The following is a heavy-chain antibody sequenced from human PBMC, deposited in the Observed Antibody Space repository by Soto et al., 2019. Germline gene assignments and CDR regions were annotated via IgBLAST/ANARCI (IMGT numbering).Heavy chain of an antibody. CDR3: AAELYSGGRCCSFDI. CDR2: IVIGGGNT. D-gene: IGHD2-21*01. CDR1: GFTFSRSA. V-gene: IGHV1-58*01. J-gene: IGHJ3*02. Sequence: QMQVVQSGPEVKNPGTSVRVSCKTSGFTFSRSAVQWVRQARGQGLVWIGWIVIGGGNTKSAQNLQDRLTITRDMSTSTAYMELTSLRSEDTAVYYCAAELYSGGRCCSFDIWGQGTVVTVSS.